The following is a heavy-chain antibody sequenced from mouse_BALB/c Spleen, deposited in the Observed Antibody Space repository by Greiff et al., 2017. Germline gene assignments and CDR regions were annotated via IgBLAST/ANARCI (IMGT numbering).Heavy chain of an antibody. J-gene: IGHJ3*01. CDR3: AGDDYEGFAY. Sequence: VQLQQSGAELVRPGTSVKVSCTASGYAFTNYLIAWVKQRPGQGLEWIGVISPGSGGTNYNEKFKGKATLTADKSSSTAYMQLSSLTSDDSAVYFCAGDDYEGFAYWGQGTLVTVSA. CDR1: GYAFTNYL. CDR2: ISPGSGGT. V-gene: IGHV1-54*01. D-gene: IGHD2-4*01.